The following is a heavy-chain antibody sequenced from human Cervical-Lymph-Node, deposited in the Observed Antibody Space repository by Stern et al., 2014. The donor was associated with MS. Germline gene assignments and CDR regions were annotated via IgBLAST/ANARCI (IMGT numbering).Heavy chain of an antibody. CDR1: GGSISSGAYY. CDR3: AREDHWNAEWGHTYYYGMDV. D-gene: IGHD1-1*01. J-gene: IGHJ6*02. CDR2: IHHSGST. Sequence: VQLVESGPGLVKPSQTLSLTCTVSGGSISSGAYYWSWIRQHPGKGLEWIGYIHHSGSTYYNPSLKSRVIISVDTSKNQFSLKVTSLTAADTAVYYCAREDHWNAEWGHTYYYGMDVWGQGTTVTVSS. V-gene: IGHV4-31*03.